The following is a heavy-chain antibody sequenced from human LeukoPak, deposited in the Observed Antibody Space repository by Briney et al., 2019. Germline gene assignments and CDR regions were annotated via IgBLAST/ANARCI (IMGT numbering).Heavy chain of an antibody. V-gene: IGHV7-4-1*02. D-gene: IGHD2-8*01. J-gene: IGHJ4*02. Sequence: GASVKVSCKASGYTFTSYGMNWARQAPGQGLEWMGWINTNTGNPTYAQGFTGRFVFSLDISVSTAYLQISSLKAEDTAVYYCARADCTNAVCHPRYWGQGTLVTVSS. CDR2: INTNTGNP. CDR3: ARADCTNAVCHPRY. CDR1: GYTFTSYG.